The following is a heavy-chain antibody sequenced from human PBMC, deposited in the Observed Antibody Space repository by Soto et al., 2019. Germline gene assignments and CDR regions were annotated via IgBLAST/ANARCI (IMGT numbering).Heavy chain of an antibody. D-gene: IGHD2-2*01. CDR3: AGRSTDIVVVPAARPPRGFDP. V-gene: IGHV4-39*01. Sequence: SETLSLTCTVSGGSISSSSYYWGWIRQPPGKGLEWIGSIYYSGSTYYNPSLKSRVTISVDTSKNQFSLKLSSVTAADTAVYYCAGRSTDIVVVPAARPPRGFDPWGQGTLVTVSS. CDR2: IYYSGST. J-gene: IGHJ5*02. CDR1: GGSISSSSYY.